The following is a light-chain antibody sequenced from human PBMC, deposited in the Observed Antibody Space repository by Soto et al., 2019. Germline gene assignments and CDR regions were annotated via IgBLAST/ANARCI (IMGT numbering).Light chain of an antibody. CDR2: TAS. Sequence: GDSVTISCRASQDIRGYLLWYQLKPGKAPKVLIHTASSLYSGVPSRFSGSGSETDFTLTISNLQPEDSATYFCQQVDSFPFTFGQGTKVEIK. J-gene: IGKJ1*01. CDR1: QDIRGY. V-gene: IGKV1-12*01. CDR3: QQVDSFPFT.